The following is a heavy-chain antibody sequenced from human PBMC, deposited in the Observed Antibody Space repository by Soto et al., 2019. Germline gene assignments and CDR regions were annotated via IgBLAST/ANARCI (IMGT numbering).Heavy chain of an antibody. J-gene: IGHJ4*02. D-gene: IGHD3-9*01. CDR3: ARRRPTGYYNY. CDR1: GFPFSDYY. Sequence: QVQLVESGGGLVKPVGSLRLSCAASGFPFSDYYMSWIRQAPGKGLEWVSSIGGSSSYTNNADSVKGRFTISRDNAKNSLYLQMNSLRAEDTAVYYCARRRPTGYYNYWGQGTLVTVSA. V-gene: IGHV3-11*05. CDR2: IGGSSSYT.